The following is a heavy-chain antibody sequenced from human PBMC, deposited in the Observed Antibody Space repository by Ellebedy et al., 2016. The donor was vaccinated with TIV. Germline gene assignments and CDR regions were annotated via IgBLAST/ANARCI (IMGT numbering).Heavy chain of an antibody. Sequence: GESLKISCAASGFGFRHFGMLWVRQSPGEGLEWVSFIWHDGSNKYYPDSVKGRFTISRDNAKNSLYLQMNSLRAEDTAVYYCARKVPAPTTVPPNWYFDLWGRGTLVTVSS. CDR2: IWHDGSNK. V-gene: IGHV3-33*01. CDR3: ARKVPAPTTVPPNWYFDL. D-gene: IGHD4-17*01. J-gene: IGHJ2*01. CDR1: GFGFRHFG.